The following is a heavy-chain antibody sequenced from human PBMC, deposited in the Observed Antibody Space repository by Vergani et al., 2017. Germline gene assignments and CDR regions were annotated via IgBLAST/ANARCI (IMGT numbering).Heavy chain of an antibody. D-gene: IGHD5-12*01. Sequence: QVQLVQSGAEVKKPGASVKVSCKASGYTFTSYYMHWVRQAPGQGLEWMGIINPSGGSTSYAQKFQGRVTMTRDTSTDTAYMELSSLRSEDTAVYYCATPRLRFSYYYYYGMDVWGQGTTVTVSS. V-gene: IGHV1-46*01. CDR1: GYTFTSYY. CDR2: INPSGGST. CDR3: ATPRLRFSYYYYYGMDV. J-gene: IGHJ6*02.